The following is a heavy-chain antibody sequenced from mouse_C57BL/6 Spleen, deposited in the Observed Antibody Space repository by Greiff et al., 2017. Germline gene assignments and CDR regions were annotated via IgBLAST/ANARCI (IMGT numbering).Heavy chain of an antibody. V-gene: IGHV1-72*01. CDR3: ARRGGGIYYDYDAYFDY. J-gene: IGHJ2*01. CDR1: GYTFTSYW. Sequence: QVQLKQPGAELVKPGASVKLSCKASGYTFTSYWMHWVKQRPGRGLEWIGRIDPNSGGTKYNEKFKSKATLTVDKPSSTAYMQLSSLTSEDSAVYYCARRGGGIYYDYDAYFDYWGQGTTLTVSS. D-gene: IGHD2-4*01. CDR2: IDPNSGGT.